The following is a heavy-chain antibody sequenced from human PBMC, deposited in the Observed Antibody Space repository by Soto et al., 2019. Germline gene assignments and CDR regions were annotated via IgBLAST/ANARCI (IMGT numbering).Heavy chain of an antibody. CDR2: ISYDGNNK. V-gene: IGHV3-30-3*01. J-gene: IGHJ5*02. Sequence: GGSLRLSCAASGFTFSSYAMHWVRQTPGKGLEWVTVISYDGNNKYYADSVKGRFTISRDNSKNTLYLQVNSLRTEDTGVYYCARSQQTTVTSPLVDPWGQGTLVTV. CDR3: ARSQQTTVTSPLVDP. D-gene: IGHD4-17*01. CDR1: GFTFSSYA.